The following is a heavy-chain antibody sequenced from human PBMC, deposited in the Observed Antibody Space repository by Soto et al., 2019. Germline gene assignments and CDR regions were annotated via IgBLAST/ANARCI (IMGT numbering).Heavy chain of an antibody. CDR3: ARTDIVVVVAATLRGYYGMAV. V-gene: IGHV3-33*01. Sequence: GGSLRLSCAASGFTFSSYGMHWVRQAPGKGLEWVAVIWYDGSNKYYADSVKGRFTISRDNSKNTLYLQMNSLRAEDTAVYYCARTDIVVVVAATLRGYYGMAVWGQGTTVTVSS. CDR2: IWYDGSNK. CDR1: GFTFSSYG. D-gene: IGHD2-15*01. J-gene: IGHJ6*02.